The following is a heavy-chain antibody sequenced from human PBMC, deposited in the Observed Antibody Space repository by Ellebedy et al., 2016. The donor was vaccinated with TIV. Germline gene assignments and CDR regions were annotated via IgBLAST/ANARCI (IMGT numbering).Heavy chain of an antibody. V-gene: IGHV3-30-3*01. CDR3: ARDSRVTTSYYDYGLDV. D-gene: IGHD4-17*01. CDR2: ISYDGSIK. CDR1: GFTFRDYA. J-gene: IGHJ6*02. Sequence: PGGSLTLSCAVSGFTFRDYAMHWVRQAPGKGLEWVALISYDGSIKDYADSVKGRFTISRDDSKNTLWLQMNSLRAEDTAVYYCARDSRVTTSYYDYGLDVWGQGTTVTVSS.